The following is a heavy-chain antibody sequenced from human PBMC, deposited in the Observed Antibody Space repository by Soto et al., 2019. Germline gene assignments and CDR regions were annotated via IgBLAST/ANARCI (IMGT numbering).Heavy chain of an antibody. V-gene: IGHV3-33*01. CDR1: GFTFSSYG. Sequence: QVQLVESGGGVVQPGRSLRLSCAASGFTFSSYGMHWVRQAPGKGLEWVAVIWYDGSNKYYADSVKGRFTISRDNSKNTLYLQMNSLSAEDTAVYYCARDDGAAAGTTYYYYYGMDVWGQGNTVTVSS. J-gene: IGHJ6*02. CDR3: ARDDGAAAGTTYYYYYGMDV. D-gene: IGHD6-13*01. CDR2: IWYDGSNK.